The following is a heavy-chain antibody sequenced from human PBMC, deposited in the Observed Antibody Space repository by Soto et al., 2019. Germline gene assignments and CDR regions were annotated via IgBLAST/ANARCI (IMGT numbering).Heavy chain of an antibody. V-gene: IGHV4-59*08. CDR2: IYYSGST. Sequence: PSETLSLTCTVSGGSISSYYWSWIRQPPGKGLEWIGYIYYSGSTNYNPSLKSRVTISVDTSKNQFSLKLSSVTAADAAVYYCARGIVVVPANAFDIWGQGTMVTVSS. D-gene: IGHD2-2*01. CDR1: GGSISSYY. CDR3: ARGIVVVPANAFDI. J-gene: IGHJ3*02.